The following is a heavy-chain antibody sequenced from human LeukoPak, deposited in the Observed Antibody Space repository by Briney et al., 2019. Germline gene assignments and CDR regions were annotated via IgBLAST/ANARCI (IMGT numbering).Heavy chain of an antibody. CDR2: LNSDGTTI. D-gene: IGHD6-19*01. J-gene: IGHJ4*02. V-gene: IGHV3-23*03. CDR3: AKVRAPSGWFNSDY. Sequence: GGSLRLSCAASGFAFSSYAMSWVRQAPGMGLVWVSRLNSDGTTINYADSVKGRFTISRDNSKNTLYLQMNSLRVEDTAAYYCAKVRAPSGWFNSDYWGQGTLVTVSS. CDR1: GFAFSSYA.